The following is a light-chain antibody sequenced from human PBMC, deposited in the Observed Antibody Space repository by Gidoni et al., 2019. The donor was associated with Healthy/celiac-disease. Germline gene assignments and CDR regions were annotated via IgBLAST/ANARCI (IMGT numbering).Light chain of an antibody. CDR3: QQYNNWPPWT. J-gene: IGKJ1*01. CDR1: QSVSSN. V-gene: IGKV3-15*01. CDR2: GAS. Sequence: EIVMTHSPATLSVSPGERATLSCRASQSVSSNLALYQQKPGHAPRLLIYGASTRATGIPARFSGSGSGTEFTLPISSLQSADFAVYYCQQYNNWPPWTFGQGTKVEIK.